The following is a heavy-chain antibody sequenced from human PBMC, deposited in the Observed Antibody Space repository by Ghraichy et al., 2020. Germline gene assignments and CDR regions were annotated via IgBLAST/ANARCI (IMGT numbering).Heavy chain of an antibody. D-gene: IGHD1-14*01. CDR1: GDSISSKSYY. V-gene: IGHV4-39*01. Sequence: SETLSLICAVSGDSISSKSYYWGWIRQPPGKGLEWIGTMFHTGSTFYNPSLKSRVSISVDTSKSQLSLKLNSVTAADTAVYFCASNLKGLTKYWYFDLWGRGTLVTVSS. CDR3: ASNLKGLTKYWYFDL. CDR2: MFHTGST. J-gene: IGHJ2*01.